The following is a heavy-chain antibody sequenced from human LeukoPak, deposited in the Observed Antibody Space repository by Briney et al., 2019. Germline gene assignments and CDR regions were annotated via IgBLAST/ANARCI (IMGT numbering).Heavy chain of an antibody. J-gene: IGHJ4*02. CDR2: IIPIFGTA. D-gene: IGHD5-18*01. V-gene: IGHV1-69*05. CDR3: ARTNTAMVSTFDY. CDR1: GGTFSSYA. Sequence: SVKVSCKASGGTFSSYAISRVRQAPGQGLEWMGGIIPIFGTANYAQKFQGRVTITTDESTSTAYMELSSLRSEDTAVYYCARTNTAMVSTFDYWGQGTLVTVSS.